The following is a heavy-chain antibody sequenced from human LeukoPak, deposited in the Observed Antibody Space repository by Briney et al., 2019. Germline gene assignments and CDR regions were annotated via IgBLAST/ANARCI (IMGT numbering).Heavy chain of an antibody. CDR1: AFTFSSYT. V-gene: IGHV3-23*01. CDR3: AKDKTQGGAPYYFDY. CDR2: ISGSGGRT. Sequence: SGGSLRLSCAASAFTFSSYTMSWVRQAPGKGLEWVSSISGSGGRTYCADPVKGRFTISRDNSKNTLYLQMNILRAEDTAIYYCAKDKTQGGAPYYFDYWGQGTLVSVSS. J-gene: IGHJ4*02. D-gene: IGHD2-21*01.